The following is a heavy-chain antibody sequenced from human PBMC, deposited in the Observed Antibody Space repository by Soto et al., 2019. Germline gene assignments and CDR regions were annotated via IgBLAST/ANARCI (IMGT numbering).Heavy chain of an antibody. CDR2: INPSGCST. CDR1: GYTFTSYY. D-gene: IGHD3-16*02. V-gene: IGHV1-46*01. J-gene: IGHJ4*02. CDR3: ARDLPAGSPAHYVWGSYRSYYFDY. Sequence: ASVKVSCKASGYTFTSYYMHWVRQAPGQGLEWMGIINPSGCSTSYAQKFQGRVTVTRDTSTSTVYMELSSLRSEDTAVYYCARDLPAGSPAHYVWGSYRSYYFDYWGQGTLVTVSS.